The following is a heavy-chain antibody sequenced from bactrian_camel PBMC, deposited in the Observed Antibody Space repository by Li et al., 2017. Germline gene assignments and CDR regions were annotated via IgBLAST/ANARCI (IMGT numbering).Heavy chain of an antibody. CDR3: AASANYKCFTTTETLAAEDYTY. V-gene: IGHV3S35*01. Sequence: DVQLVESGGGSVQAGGSLRLSCAASGYTYSNYCVAWFRQAPGKEREEVVYSYIGGRRTVYTDAVKGRFFISQDIAKNAVHLRMNSLKPEDTAMYYCAASANYKCFTTTETLAAEDYTYWGQGTQVTVS. J-gene: IGHJ4*01. CDR1: GYTYSNYC. D-gene: IGHD2*01. CDR2: SYIGGRRT.